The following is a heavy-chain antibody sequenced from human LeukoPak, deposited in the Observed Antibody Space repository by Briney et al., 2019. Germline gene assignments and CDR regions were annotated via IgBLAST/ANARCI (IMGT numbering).Heavy chain of an antibody. V-gene: IGHV4-34*01. CDR2: INHSGST. Sequence: SETLSLTCAVYGGSFSGYCWSWIRQPPGKGLEWIGEINHSGSTNYNPSLKSRVTISVDTSKNQFSLKLSSVTAADTAVYYCARRKLPGSSCLDYWDQGTLVTVSS. J-gene: IGHJ4*02. CDR3: ARRKLPGSSCLDY. D-gene: IGHD6-13*01. CDR1: GGSFSGYC.